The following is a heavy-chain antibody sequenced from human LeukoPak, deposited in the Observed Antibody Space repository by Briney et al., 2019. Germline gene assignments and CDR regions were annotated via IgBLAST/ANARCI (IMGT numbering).Heavy chain of an antibody. CDR3: ARIYSYDSSGYSNWFDP. D-gene: IGHD3-22*01. V-gene: IGHV4-59*01. Sequence: PSETLSLTCTVSGGSISSYYWSWIRQPPGKGLEWIGYIYYSGSTNYNPSLKSRVTISVDTSKNQFSLKLSSVTAADTAVYYCARIYSYDSSGYSNWFDPWGQGTLVTVSS. CDR2: IYYSGST. CDR1: GGSISSYY. J-gene: IGHJ5*02.